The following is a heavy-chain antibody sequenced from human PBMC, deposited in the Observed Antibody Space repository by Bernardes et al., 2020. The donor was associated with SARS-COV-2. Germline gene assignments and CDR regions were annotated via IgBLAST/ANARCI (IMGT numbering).Heavy chain of an antibody. V-gene: IGHV4-59*01. CDR3: ARGRRYYDSSGYYFDY. CDR2: IYYSGST. Sequence: SETLSLTCTVSGGSISSYYGSWIRQPPGKGLEWIGYIYYSGSTNYNPSLKSRVTISVDTSKNQFSLKLSSVTAADTAVYYCARGRRYYDSSGYYFDYWGQGTLVTVSS. J-gene: IGHJ4*02. CDR1: GGSISSYY. D-gene: IGHD3-22*01.